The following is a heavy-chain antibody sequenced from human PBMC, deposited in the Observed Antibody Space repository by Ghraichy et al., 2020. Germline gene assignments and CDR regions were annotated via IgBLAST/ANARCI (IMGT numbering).Heavy chain of an antibody. D-gene: IGHD6-19*01. CDR1: GGSISSYY. CDR2: IYYSGST. Sequence: ETLSLTCTVSGGSISSYYWSWIRQPPGKGLEWIGYIYYSGSTNYNPSLKSRVTISVDTSKNQFSLKLSSVTAADTAVYYCARDGEYSSGWYSTFDYWGQGTLVTVSS. CDR3: ARDGEYSSGWYSTFDY. V-gene: IGHV4-59*01. J-gene: IGHJ4*02.